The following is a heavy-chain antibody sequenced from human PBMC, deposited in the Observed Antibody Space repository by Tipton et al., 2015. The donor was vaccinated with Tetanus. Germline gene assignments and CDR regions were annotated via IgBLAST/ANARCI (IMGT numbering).Heavy chain of an antibody. V-gene: IGHV3-30*18. CDR1: GFTFSDYG. J-gene: IGHJ6*02. Sequence: SLRLSCAASGFTFSDYGMHWVRQAPGKGLERVAVLSFDGTNEDYADSVKGRFTISRDNSKNTLFLKMNSLRPEDAAVYYCAKGGAQLWSPNHYYYYGLDVWGQGTTVSVSS. D-gene: IGHD5-18*01. CDR3: AKGGAQLWSPNHYYYYGLDV. CDR2: LSFDGTNE.